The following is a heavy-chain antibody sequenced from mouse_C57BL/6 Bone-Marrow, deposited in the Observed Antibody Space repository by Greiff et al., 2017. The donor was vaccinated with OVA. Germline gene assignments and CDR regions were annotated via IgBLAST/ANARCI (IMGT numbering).Heavy chain of an antibody. CDR2: IDPSDSYT. Sequence: QVQLQQPGAELVMPGASVKLSCKASGYTFTSYWMHWVKQRPGQGLEWIGEIDPSDSYTNYNQKCKGKSTLTVDKSSSTAYMQLSSLQSEDSAVYYCARGGDGYYYFDYWGQGTTLTVSS. J-gene: IGHJ2*01. CDR1: GYTFTSYW. V-gene: IGHV1-69*01. D-gene: IGHD2-3*01. CDR3: ARGGDGYYYFDY.